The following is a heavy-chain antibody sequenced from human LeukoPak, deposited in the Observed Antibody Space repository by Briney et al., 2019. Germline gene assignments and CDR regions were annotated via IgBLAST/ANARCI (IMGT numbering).Heavy chain of an antibody. CDR2: IFYSGNT. J-gene: IGHJ4*02. CDR1: GGSISRGDYY. CDR3: GRRSATPNFSDY. D-gene: IGHD2-15*01. V-gene: IGHV4-30-4*01. Sequence: SQTLSLTCTVSGGSISRGDYYWNWIRQPPGKGLEWIAYIFYSGNTYSNPSLRSRVSMSVDTSRNQFSLNLSSVTAADTAVYYCGRRSATPNFSDYWGQGTLVTVSS.